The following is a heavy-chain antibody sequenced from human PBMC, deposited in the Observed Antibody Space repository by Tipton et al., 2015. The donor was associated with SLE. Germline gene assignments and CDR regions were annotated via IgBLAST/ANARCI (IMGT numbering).Heavy chain of an antibody. J-gene: IGHJ4*02. Sequence: TLSLTCAVYGGSFSGYYWSWIRQPPGKGLEWIGEINHSGSTNYNPSLKSRVTISVDTSKKQFSLKVSSVTAADTAVYYCARVGIAAALDYWGQGTLVTVSS. CDR3: ARVGIAAALDY. V-gene: IGHV4-34*01. D-gene: IGHD6-13*01. CDR2: INHSGST. CDR1: GGSFSGYY.